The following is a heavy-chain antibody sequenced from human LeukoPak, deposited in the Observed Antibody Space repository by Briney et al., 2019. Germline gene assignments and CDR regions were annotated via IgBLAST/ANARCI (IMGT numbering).Heavy chain of an antibody. CDR3: ARWSGSVTARNYYYYMDV. CDR2: ISTSGST. V-gene: IGHV4-61*02. CDR1: GGSISSGSNY. Sequence: SETLSLTCTVSGGSISSGSNYWSWIRQPAGKGLEWIGRISTSGSTNYNPSLKSRVTMSVDTSKNQFSLNLSSVTAADTAVYYCARWSGSVTARNYYYYMDVWGEGTTVTVSS. D-gene: IGHD6-6*01. J-gene: IGHJ6*03.